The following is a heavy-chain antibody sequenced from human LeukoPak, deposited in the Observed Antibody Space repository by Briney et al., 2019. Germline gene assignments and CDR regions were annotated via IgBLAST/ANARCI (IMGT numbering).Heavy chain of an antibody. CDR1: GGTFNSYT. J-gene: IGHJ6*02. Sequence: GASVKDSCKASGGTFNSYTISWVRQAPSQGLKWMGRIIPILSIANYAKKFQGRLTIIANKSTSTAYMELISQRSEDTAVYYCARRGTPVVYYGMDVWGQGTTVTVSS. CDR2: IIPILSIA. V-gene: IGHV1-69*02. CDR3: ARRGTPVVYYGMDV. D-gene: IGHD3-16*01.